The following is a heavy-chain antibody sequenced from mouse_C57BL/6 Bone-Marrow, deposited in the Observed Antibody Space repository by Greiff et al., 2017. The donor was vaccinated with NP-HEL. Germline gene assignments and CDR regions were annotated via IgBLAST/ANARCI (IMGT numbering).Heavy chain of an antibody. Sequence: EVKLVESGPGLAKPSQTLSLTCSVTGYSITSAYWNWIRKFPGNKLEYMGYISYSGSTYYNPSLKSRISITRDTSKNQYYLQLNSVTTEDTATYYCARSPLWLRRNYYAMDYWGQGTSVTVSS. CDR2: ISYSGST. CDR3: ARSPLWLRRNYYAMDY. J-gene: IGHJ4*01. CDR1: GYSITSAY. V-gene: IGHV3-8*01. D-gene: IGHD2-2*01.